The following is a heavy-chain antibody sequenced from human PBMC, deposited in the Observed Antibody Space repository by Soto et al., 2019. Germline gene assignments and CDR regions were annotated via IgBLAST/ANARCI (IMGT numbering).Heavy chain of an antibody. V-gene: IGHV4-4*02. Sequence: QVQLQESGPGLVKPSGTLSLTCAVSGDSISSDKWWSWVRQPPGKGLEWIGEIYHSGSTNYNPSLKSRVIISVDKSKNQFSLKLSSVTDADMAVYYCARGERQQQRDYWGQGTLVTVSS. D-gene: IGHD6-13*01. CDR3: ARGERQQQRDY. CDR2: IYHSGST. CDR1: GDSISSDKW. J-gene: IGHJ4*02.